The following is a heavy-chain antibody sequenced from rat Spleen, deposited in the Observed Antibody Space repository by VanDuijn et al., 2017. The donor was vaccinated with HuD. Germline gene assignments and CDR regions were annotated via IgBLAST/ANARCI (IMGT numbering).Heavy chain of an antibody. CDR2: IGGDGST. Sequence: QVQLKESGPGLVKPSETLSLTCTVSGFSSPSSHVSWVRQPPGKGLEWMGVIGGDGSTAYNSALKSRLSISRDTSQSQVFLKMSSLKTEDTAMYFWAGRGYHPFDYWGQGTLVTVSS. CDR1: GFSSPSSH. V-gene: IGHV2-32*01. D-gene: IGHD1-11*01. J-gene: IGHJ3*01. CDR3: AGRGYHPFDY.